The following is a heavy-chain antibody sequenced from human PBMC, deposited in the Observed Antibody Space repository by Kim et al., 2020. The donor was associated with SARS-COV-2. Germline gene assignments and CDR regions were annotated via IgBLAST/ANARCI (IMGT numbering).Heavy chain of an antibody. CDR1: DGSISSGGYY. CDR2: IYYSGST. D-gene: IGHD3-22*01. J-gene: IGHJ4*02. CDR3: ARGQGLITMIVVVVGAFDY. Sequence: SETLSLTCTVSDGSISSGGYYWSWIRQHPGKGLEWNGYIYYSGSTYYNPSLKSLVTISVDTSKNQFSLKLSSVTAADTAVYYCARGQGLITMIVVVVGAFDYWGQGTLVTVSS. V-gene: IGHV4-31*01.